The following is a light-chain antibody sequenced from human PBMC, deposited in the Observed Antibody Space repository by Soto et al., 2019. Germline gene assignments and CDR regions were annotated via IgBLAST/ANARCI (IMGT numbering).Light chain of an antibody. CDR2: DAA. Sequence: DIQMTQSPSTLSASVGDGVTITCRASQRISTWLAWYQQKPGKAPTLMMDDAATWERGGKSRFSGSGFGKDLTLKRRKRKKEEGGKEEGKQYNSYSWTFGQGTKVDIK. V-gene: IGKV1-5*01. J-gene: IGKJ1*01. CDR1: QRISTW. CDR3: KQYNSYSWT.